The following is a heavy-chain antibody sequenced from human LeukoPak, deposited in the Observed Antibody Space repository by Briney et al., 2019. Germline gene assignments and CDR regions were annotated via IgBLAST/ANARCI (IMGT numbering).Heavy chain of an antibody. CDR2: ISSSSGTV. CDR1: GFTFSNYR. CDR3: ARGYFDILPGYSSYHFDY. J-gene: IGHJ4*02. D-gene: IGHD3-9*01. V-gene: IGHV3-48*04. Sequence: GGSLRLSCVVSGFTFSNYRMHWVRQAPGRGLEWVSHISSSSGTVYYADSLKGRITVSRGNAKSSLYLQMNSLRAEDTAVYYCARGYFDILPGYSSYHFDYWGQGTLVTVSS.